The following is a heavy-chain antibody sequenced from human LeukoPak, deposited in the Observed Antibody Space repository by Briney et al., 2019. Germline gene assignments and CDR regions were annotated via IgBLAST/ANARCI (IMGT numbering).Heavy chain of an antibody. J-gene: IGHJ3*02. V-gene: IGHV3-11*06. CDR3: ATITRSGSSGFDI. Sequence: GGSLRLSCAASGFTFSDYYMSWIRQAPGKGLEWVSYISSSSSYTNYTDSVKGRFTISRDNANNTLFLQMNSLRAEDTAVYYCATITRSGSSGFDIWGQGTMVTVSS. CDR2: ISSSSSYT. CDR1: GFTFSDYY. D-gene: IGHD1-26*01.